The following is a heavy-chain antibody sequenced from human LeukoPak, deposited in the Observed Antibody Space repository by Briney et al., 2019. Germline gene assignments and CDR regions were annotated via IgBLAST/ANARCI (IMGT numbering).Heavy chain of an antibody. CDR1: GGSFSGYY. CDR2: INHSGST. Sequence: SETLSPTCAVYGGSFSGYYWSWIRQPPGKGLEWIGEINHSGSTNYNPSLKSRVTISVDTSKNQFSLKLSSVTAADTAVYYCAGYCSSTSCYYYYYYGMDVWGQGTTVTVSS. J-gene: IGHJ6*02. D-gene: IGHD2-2*01. CDR3: AGYCSSTSCYYYYYYGMDV. V-gene: IGHV4-34*01.